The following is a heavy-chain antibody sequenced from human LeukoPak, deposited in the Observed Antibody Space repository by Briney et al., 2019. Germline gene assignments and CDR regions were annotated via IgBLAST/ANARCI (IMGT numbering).Heavy chain of an antibody. D-gene: IGHD6-19*01. CDR2: INHNGNT. CDR1: GVSFSGYY. Sequence: SETLSLTCTVYGVSFSGYYWSWIRQPPGKGLEWIGEINHNGNTNYNPSLKSRVTISVDTSKNQFSLKLSSVTAADTAVYYCAREGGGMTVAGNDYWGQGTLVTVSS. V-gene: IGHV4-34*01. J-gene: IGHJ4*02. CDR3: AREGGGMTVAGNDY.